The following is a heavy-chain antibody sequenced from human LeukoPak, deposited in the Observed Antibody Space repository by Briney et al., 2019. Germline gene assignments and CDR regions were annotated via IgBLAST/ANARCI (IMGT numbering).Heavy chain of an antibody. CDR2: IYSGGNT. CDR1: GFTVSSNY. CDR3: AKVISYYYDSSGSIDY. Sequence: GGSLRLSCAASGFTVSSNYMSWVRQAPGKGLEWFSVIYSGGNTYYADSVKGRFTISGDNSKNTLYLQMNSLRAEDTAVYYCAKVISYYYDSSGSIDYWGQGTLVTVSS. J-gene: IGHJ4*02. D-gene: IGHD3-22*01. V-gene: IGHV3-53*01.